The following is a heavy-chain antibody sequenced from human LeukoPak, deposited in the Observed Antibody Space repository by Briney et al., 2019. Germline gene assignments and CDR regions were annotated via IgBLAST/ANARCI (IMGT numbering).Heavy chain of an antibody. CDR3: AKFHIVVVNGYFDY. Sequence: GGTLRLSCAASGFTFSSYGMSWVRQAPGKGLEWVSAISGSGGSTYYADSVKGRFTISRDNSKNTLYLQMNSLRAEDTAVYYCAKFHIVVVNGYFDYWGQGTLVTVSS. V-gene: IGHV3-23*01. CDR1: GFTFSSYG. CDR2: ISGSGGST. J-gene: IGHJ4*02. D-gene: IGHD2-21*01.